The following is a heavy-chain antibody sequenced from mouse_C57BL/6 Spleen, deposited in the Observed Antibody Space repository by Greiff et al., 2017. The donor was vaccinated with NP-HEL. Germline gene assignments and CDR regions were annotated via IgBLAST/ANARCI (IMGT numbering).Heavy chain of an antibody. D-gene: IGHD1-1*01. CDR3: ARVDPWFAY. J-gene: IGHJ3*01. Sequence: EVQVVESGGGLVKPGGSLKLSCAASGFTFSSYAMSWVRQTPEKRLEWVATISDGGSYTYYPDNVKGRFTISRDNAKNNLYLQMSHLKSEDTAMYYCARVDPWFAYWGQGTLVTVSA. CDR1: GFTFSSYA. V-gene: IGHV5-4*01. CDR2: ISDGGSYT.